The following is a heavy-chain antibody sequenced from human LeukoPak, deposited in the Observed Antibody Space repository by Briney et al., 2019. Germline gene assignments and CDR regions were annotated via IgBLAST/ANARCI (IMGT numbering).Heavy chain of an antibody. CDR3: ARGRRVERAFDI. CDR1: GGSFSGYY. J-gene: IGHJ3*02. Sequence: SETLSLTCAVYGGSFSGYYWSWIRQPPGKGLERIGEINHSGSTNYNPSLKSRVTISVDTSKDQFSLKLSSVTAADTAVYYCARGRRVERAFDIWGQGTMVTVSS. D-gene: IGHD3-10*01. V-gene: IGHV4-34*01. CDR2: INHSGST.